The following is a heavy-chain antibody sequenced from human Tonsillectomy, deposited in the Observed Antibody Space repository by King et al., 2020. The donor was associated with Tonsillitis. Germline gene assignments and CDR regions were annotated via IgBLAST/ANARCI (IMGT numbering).Heavy chain of an antibody. CDR2: IYWNDDK. D-gene: IGHD4-17*01. Sequence: ITLKESGPTLVKPTQTLTLTCTFSGFSLSTSGVGVGWIRQPPGKALEWLALIYWNDDKRYSPSLKSRLTITKDTSKNEAVLTMTNMDPVDTATYYYAHRSGADYGDYWGVGAFDIWGQGTMVTVSS. CDR1: GFSLSTSGVG. CDR3: AHRSGADYGDYWGVGAFDI. V-gene: IGHV2-5*01. J-gene: IGHJ3*02.